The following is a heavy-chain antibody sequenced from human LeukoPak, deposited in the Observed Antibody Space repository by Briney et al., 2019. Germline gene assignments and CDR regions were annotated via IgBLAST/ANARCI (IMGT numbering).Heavy chain of an antibody. V-gene: IGHV6-1*01. Sequence: SQTLSLTYALSGDSVSSNDAAWNWIRQSPSRGLEWLGRTLYRSKWSYDYAVSVRGRITINPDTSKNQFSLQLSSVTPEDTAVYYCARENTLVRGVINPLDYWGQGTLVTVSP. CDR3: ARENTLVRGVINPLDY. J-gene: IGHJ4*02. D-gene: IGHD3-10*01. CDR1: GDSVSSNDAA. CDR2: TLYRSKWSY.